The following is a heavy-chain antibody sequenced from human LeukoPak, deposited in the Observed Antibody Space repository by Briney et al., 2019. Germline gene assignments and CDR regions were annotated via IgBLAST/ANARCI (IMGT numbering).Heavy chain of an antibody. CDR2: IYHSGST. CDR1: GYSISSGYY. J-gene: IGHJ4*02. Sequence: PSETLSLTCTVSGYSISSGYYWGWIRQPPGKGLEWIGSIYHSGSTYYNPSLESRVTMSVDTSKNQFSLKLSSVTAAVTAVYYCARERGEYDIDYWGQGTLVTVSS. D-gene: IGHD3-22*01. V-gene: IGHV4-38-2*02. CDR3: ARERGEYDIDY.